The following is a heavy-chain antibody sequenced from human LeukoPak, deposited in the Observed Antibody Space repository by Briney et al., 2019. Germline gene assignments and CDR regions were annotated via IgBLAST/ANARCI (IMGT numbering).Heavy chain of an antibody. CDR1: GFTFSSYW. D-gene: IGHD5-18*01. V-gene: IGHV3-7*03. CDR3: ARGSRQPLPY. Sequence: GGSLRLSCAATGFTFSSYWMSWVRQASGKGPEWVATIKEDGSEKYYVDSVKDRFIISRDNARKSMSLQMNSLRVEDTAVYYCARGSRQPLPYWGQGTLVTVSA. CDR2: IKEDGSEK. J-gene: IGHJ4*02.